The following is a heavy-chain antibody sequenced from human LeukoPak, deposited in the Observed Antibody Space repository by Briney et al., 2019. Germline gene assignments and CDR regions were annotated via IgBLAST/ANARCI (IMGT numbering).Heavy chain of an antibody. Sequence: SETLSLTCTVSGGSISPDNYYWSWIRQPPGEGLEWIGYIYYSGSTYYNPSLKSRATISVDTSKNQFSLKLSSVTATDTAVYYCASLYGSGVNYFHYWGQGTLVTVSS. V-gene: IGHV4-30-4*01. D-gene: IGHD3-10*01. CDR1: GGSISPDNYY. J-gene: IGHJ4*02. CDR3: ASLYGSGVNYFHY. CDR2: IYYSGST.